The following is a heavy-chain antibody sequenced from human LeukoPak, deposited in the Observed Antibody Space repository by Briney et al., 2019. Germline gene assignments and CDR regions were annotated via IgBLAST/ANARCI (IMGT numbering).Heavy chain of an antibody. CDR2: ISGSGGST. CDR3: VGPDGYGDFYFDY. Sequence: GGSLRLSCAASGFTFSSYAMSWVRQAPGKGLEWVSTISGSGGSTYYADSVKGRFTISRDNSKNTLYLQMNSLRAEDTAVYYCVGPDGYGDFYFDYWGQGTLVTVSS. J-gene: IGHJ4*02. D-gene: IGHD4-17*01. V-gene: IGHV3-23*01. CDR1: GFTFSSYA.